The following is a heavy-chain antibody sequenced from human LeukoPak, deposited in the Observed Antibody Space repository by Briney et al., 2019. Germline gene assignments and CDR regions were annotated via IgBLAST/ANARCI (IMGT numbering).Heavy chain of an antibody. CDR1: GYPLSSHW. CDR3: ARNNGMDV. V-gene: IGHV3-7*03. J-gene: IGHJ6*02. CDR2: VNRDGSET. Sequence: GGSLRLFCAASGYPLSSHWRTWVRQVPGRGPEWVANVNRDGSETYYLDSVKGRFTISKDNAKNSLYLQMNSLRAEDTALYHCARNNGMDVWGQGTTVIVSS.